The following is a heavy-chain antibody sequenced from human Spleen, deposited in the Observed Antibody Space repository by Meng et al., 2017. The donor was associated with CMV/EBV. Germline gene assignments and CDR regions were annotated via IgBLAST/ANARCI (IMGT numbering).Heavy chain of an antibody. CDR1: GGSFGGYY. D-gene: IGHD2-8*01. CDR3: ARGVYCTNGVCYGLDY. CDR2: INHSGST. V-gene: IGHV4-34*01. J-gene: IGHJ4*02. Sequence: SGGSFGGYYWRRLRQPPGKGLEWIGEINHSGSTNYNPSLKSRVTISVDTSKNQFSLKLSSVTAADTAVYYCARGVYCTNGVCYGLDYWGQGTLVTVSS.